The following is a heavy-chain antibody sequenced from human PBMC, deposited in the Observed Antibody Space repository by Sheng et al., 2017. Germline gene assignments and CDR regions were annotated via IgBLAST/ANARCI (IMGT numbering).Heavy chain of an antibody. Sequence: QMQLVKSGGGVVQPGRSLRLSCTASGFTFSNYGIHYVRQAPGKGLEWVAAISIDGNYQYYVDSVKGRFSISRDNSRNTVYLQMTGLRAEDTAVYYCAKDTDDSKKNRYYYMDVWGQGAAVTVSS. CDR1: GFTFSNYG. J-gene: IGHJ6*03. D-gene: IGHD3-16*02. CDR2: ISIDGNYQ. V-gene: IGHV3-30*18. CDR3: AKDTDDSKKNRYYYMDV.